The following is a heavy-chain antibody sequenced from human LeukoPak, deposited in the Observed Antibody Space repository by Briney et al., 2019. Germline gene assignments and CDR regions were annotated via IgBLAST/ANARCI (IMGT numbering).Heavy chain of an antibody. J-gene: IGHJ3*02. V-gene: IGHV3-23*01. D-gene: IGHD2-2*01. Sequence: TGGSLRLSCAASGFTFSSYAMTWVRQAPGKGLEWVSAISGSGVSTYCADSVKGSFTISRDNSKNTLYLQMSSLRDEDTAVYYCAKDYRYCTSTSFYGDDAFDIWGQGTMVTVSS. CDR2: ISGSGVST. CDR1: GFTFSSYA. CDR3: AKDYRYCTSTSFYGDDAFDI.